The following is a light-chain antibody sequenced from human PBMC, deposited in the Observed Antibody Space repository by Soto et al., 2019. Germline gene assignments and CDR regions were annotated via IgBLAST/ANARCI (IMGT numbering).Light chain of an antibody. CDR1: SSNVGAGYD. CDR3: QSYDNSLSGVV. V-gene: IGLV1-40*01. J-gene: IGLJ6*01. CDR2: TNS. Sequence: QAVVTQPPSVSGAPGQRVTISCTGSSSNVGAGYDVHWYQQVPGTAPKPLIYTNSNRPSGVPDRFSSSKSGTSATLVITGLQAEDEADYWCQSYDNSLSGVVFGSGTKLTVL.